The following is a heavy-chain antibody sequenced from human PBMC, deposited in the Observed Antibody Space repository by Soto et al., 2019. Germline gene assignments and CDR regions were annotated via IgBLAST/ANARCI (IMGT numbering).Heavy chain of an antibody. CDR1: GFKFSSYG. D-gene: IGHD3-10*01. Sequence: EVELLESGGGLSQPGGSLTLSCEGSGFKFSSYGMNWLRQAPGMGLQWVAGISGNSHSLGYTASVKGRFSISRDNSKNTVYLQMRSLLAEDTAVYFCVKSVLLWVGDYYYGMDVWGQGTTVTVSS. CDR3: VKSVLLWVGDYYYGMDV. V-gene: IGHV3-23*01. CDR2: ISGNSHSL. J-gene: IGHJ6*02.